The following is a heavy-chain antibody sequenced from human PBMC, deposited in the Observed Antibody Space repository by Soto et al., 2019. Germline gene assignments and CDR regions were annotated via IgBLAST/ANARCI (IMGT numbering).Heavy chain of an antibody. V-gene: IGHV1-69*01. CDR2: IIPIFGTA. Sequence: QVQLVQSGAEVKKPGSSVKVSCKASGGTFSSYAISWVRQAPGQGLEWMGGIIPIFGTANYAQKFQGRVTINADESTSTAHMELRSLRSEDTAVYYCAKRGHDSSGYFEYYFDYWGQGTLVTVSS. CDR1: GGTFSSYA. J-gene: IGHJ4*02. D-gene: IGHD3-22*01. CDR3: AKRGHDSSGYFEYYFDY.